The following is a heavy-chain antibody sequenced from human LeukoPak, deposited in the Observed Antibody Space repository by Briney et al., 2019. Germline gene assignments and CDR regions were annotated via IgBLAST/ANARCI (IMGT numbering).Heavy chain of an antibody. V-gene: IGHV7-4-1*02. D-gene: IGHD6-13*01. Sequence: ASVKVSCKASGYTFIGYYLHWVRQAPGQGLEWMGWINTNTGNPTYAQGFTGRFVFSLDTSVSTAYLQISSLKAEDTAVYYCAREPTGYSSSWYGVDAFDIWGQGTMVTVSS. CDR1: GYTFIGYY. CDR3: AREPTGYSSSWYGVDAFDI. CDR2: INTNTGNP. J-gene: IGHJ3*02.